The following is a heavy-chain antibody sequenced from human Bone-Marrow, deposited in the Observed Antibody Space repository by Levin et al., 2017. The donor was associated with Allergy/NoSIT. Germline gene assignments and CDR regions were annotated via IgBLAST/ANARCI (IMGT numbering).Heavy chain of an antibody. CDR3: ARLTGDCSCGACLSRYFYYYMDV. D-gene: IGHD2-15*01. CDR1: GGTFSSHG. V-gene: IGHV1-69*13. CDR2: IIPIFGPP. Sequence: SVKVSCKASGGTFSSHGIAWVRQAPGQGLEWMGGIIPIFGPPNYAQKFQGRVTISADESTNTAYMELSSLRSDDTAVFYCARLTGDCSCGACLSRYFYYYMDVWGKGTPVTVSS. J-gene: IGHJ6*03.